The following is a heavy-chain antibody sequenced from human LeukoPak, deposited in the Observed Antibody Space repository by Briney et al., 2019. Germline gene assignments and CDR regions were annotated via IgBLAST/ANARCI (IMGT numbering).Heavy chain of an antibody. CDR1: GYTFTDYY. CDR3: ARVPQLWYYFDY. Sequence: ASVKVSCKDSGYTFTDYYMHWVRQAPGQGLEWMGRINPNNGGTNYAQKFQGRVTMTRDTSISTAYMELNRLTSDDTAVYYCARVPQLWYYFDYWGQGTLVTVSS. J-gene: IGHJ4*02. CDR2: INPNNGGT. V-gene: IGHV1-2*06. D-gene: IGHD3-10*01.